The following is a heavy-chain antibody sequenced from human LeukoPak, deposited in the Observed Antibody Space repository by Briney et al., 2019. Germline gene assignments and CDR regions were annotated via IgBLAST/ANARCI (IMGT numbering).Heavy chain of an antibody. Sequence: GGSLRLSCAASGLSVSSNFITWVRQAPGKGPEWVSVIYSGGTTYYADSLKGRFTTSRDTSKNTVFLQMSSLRDEDTAVYYCAIAGSGWYREQGYFDYWGQGTLVTVS. CDR1: GLSVSSNF. J-gene: IGHJ4*02. D-gene: IGHD6-19*01. CDR2: IYSGGTT. V-gene: IGHV3-53*01. CDR3: AIAGSGWYREQGYFDY.